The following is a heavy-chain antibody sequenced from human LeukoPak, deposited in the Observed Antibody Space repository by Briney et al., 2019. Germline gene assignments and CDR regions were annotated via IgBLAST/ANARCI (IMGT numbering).Heavy chain of an antibody. CDR1: GYTFTNSY. CDR2: INPDGGNT. V-gene: IGHV1-46*01. Sequence: ASVKVSCKASGYTFTNSYIYWVRQAPGQVREWMGLINPDGGNTNYAQNFQGRVTLTRDTSTSTVYMELSSLRSEDTAIYYCARIRDGYNDAYDLWGQGTVVTVPS. D-gene: IGHD5-24*01. CDR3: ARIRDGYNDAYDL. J-gene: IGHJ3*01.